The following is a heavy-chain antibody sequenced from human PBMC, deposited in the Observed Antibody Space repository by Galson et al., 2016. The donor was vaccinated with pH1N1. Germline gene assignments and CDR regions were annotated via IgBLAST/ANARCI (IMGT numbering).Heavy chain of an antibody. CDR2: TLWNGRST. Sequence: SLRLSCAASGFIFNEYAMVWVRQAPGKGLEWVSDTLWNGRSTNYEESVRGRFTVSRHNARKSLFLQMDSLRVEDTAFYYCVRKAYGDAFDSWGQGTLVIVSS. CDR3: VRKAYGDAFDS. D-gene: IGHD2-8*01. V-gene: IGHV3-20*04. CDR1: GFIFNEYA. J-gene: IGHJ3*01.